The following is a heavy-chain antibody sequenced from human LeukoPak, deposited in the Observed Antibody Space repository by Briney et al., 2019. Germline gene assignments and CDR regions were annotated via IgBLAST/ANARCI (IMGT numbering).Heavy chain of an antibody. J-gene: IGHJ4*02. D-gene: IGHD3-22*01. CDR1: GFTFSSYA. Sequence: PGGSLRLSCAASGFTFSSYAMHWVRQAPGKGLEWVAVISYDGSNKYYADSVKGRFTISRDNSENTLYLQMNSLRAEDTAVYYCARDGYYYDSSGYFFDYWGQGTLVTVSS. V-gene: IGHV3-30*01. CDR2: ISYDGSNK. CDR3: ARDGYYYDSSGYFFDY.